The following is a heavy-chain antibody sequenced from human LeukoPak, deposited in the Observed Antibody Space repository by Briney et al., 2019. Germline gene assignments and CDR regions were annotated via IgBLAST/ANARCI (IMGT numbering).Heavy chain of an antibody. J-gene: IGHJ2*01. CDR1: GGSISSGSYY. CDR2: IYTSGST. D-gene: IGHD3-3*01. V-gene: IGHV4-61*02. Sequence: SETLSLTCTVSGGSISSGSYYWSWIRQPAGKGLEWNGRIYTSGSTNYNPSLKSRVTISVDTSKNQFSLKLSSVTAADTAVYYCARGFGVVSGRYFDLWGRGTLV. CDR3: ARGFGVVSGRYFDL.